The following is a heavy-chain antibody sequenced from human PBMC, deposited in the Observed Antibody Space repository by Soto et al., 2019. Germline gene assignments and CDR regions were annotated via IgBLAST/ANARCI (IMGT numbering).Heavy chain of an antibody. CDR1: GFTFSSYA. J-gene: IGHJ4*02. CDR2: ISGSGGST. Sequence: GGSLRLSCAASGFTFSSYAMSWVRQAPGKGLEWVSAISGSGGSTYYADSVKGRFTISRDNSKNTLYLQVNSLRAEDTAVYYCAKDLGIVVVVAATHLDYWGQGTLVTVSS. CDR3: AKDLGIVVVVAATHLDY. D-gene: IGHD2-15*01. V-gene: IGHV3-23*01.